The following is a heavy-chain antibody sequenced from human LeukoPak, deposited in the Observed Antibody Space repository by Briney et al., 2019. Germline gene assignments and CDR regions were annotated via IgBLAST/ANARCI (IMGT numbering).Heavy chain of an antibody. CDR2: VYYTGNT. Sequence: SETLSLTCTVSGGSINSYYWSWIRQPPAHGLEWIGYVYYTGNTNYNPSLKSRVTISVDTSKNQFSLKLSSVTAADTAVYYCARLSPLSFEAFDIWGQGTMITVSS. CDR1: GGSINSYY. J-gene: IGHJ3*02. V-gene: IGHV4-59*08. CDR3: ARLSPLSFEAFDI.